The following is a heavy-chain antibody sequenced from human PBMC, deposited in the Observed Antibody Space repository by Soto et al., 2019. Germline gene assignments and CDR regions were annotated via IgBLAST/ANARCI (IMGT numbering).Heavy chain of an antibody. CDR2: ISGSGST. D-gene: IGHD3-16*02. CDR3: EKEKDYDYVWGSYRYTSDY. V-gene: IGHV3-23*01. J-gene: IGHJ4*02. CDR1: GFTFSSYA. Sequence: GWSLRLSCAASGFTFSSYAMSWVRQAPGKGLEWVSAISGSGSTFYADSVKGRFTISRDNSKNTLYLQMNSLRAEDTAVYYCEKEKDYDYVWGSYRYTSDYCVQGTMVTVSS.